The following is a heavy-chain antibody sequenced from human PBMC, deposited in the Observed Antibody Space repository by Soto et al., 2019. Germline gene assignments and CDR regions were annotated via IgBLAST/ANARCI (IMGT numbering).Heavy chain of an antibody. CDR2: ISGSGGST. Sequence: GGSLSLSCAASGFTFSSYAMSWVRQAPGKGLEWVSAISGSGGSTYYADSVKGRFTISRDNSKNTLYLQMNSLRAEDTAVYYCAKTFPLRGSRSQCPLGYGGQGPLATVPS. CDR3: AKTFPLRGSRSQCPLGY. J-gene: IGHJ4*02. V-gene: IGHV3-23*01. D-gene: IGHD3-10*01. CDR1: GFTFSSYA.